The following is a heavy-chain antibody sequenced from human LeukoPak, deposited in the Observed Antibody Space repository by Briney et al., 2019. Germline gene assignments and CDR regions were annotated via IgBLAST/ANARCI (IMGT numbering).Heavy chain of an antibody. CDR1: AFTFSGYG. Sequence: PGRSLRLSCAASAFTFSGYGMHWVRQAPGKGLEWVAVIWYDGSNQYYADSVKGRFTISRDNSKNTVYLQMNSLRAEDTAVYYCARDGYRYNDGNGPSDYWGQGTLVTVSS. J-gene: IGHJ4*02. CDR2: IWYDGSNQ. V-gene: IGHV3-33*01. CDR3: ARDGYRYNDGNGPSDY. D-gene: IGHD5-24*01.